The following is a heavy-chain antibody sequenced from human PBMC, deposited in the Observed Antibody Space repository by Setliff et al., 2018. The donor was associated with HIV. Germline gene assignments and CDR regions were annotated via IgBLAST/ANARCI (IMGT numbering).Heavy chain of an antibody. Sequence: PGGSLRLSCAASGFTVSSNYMNWVRQAPGKGLEWVSIIYSGGDTYHADSVKGRVTLSRDNSKNTLYLQMNSLRPEDTAVYYCARVRLYNNALDYWGQGTLVTVSS. CDR2: IYSGGDT. J-gene: IGHJ4*02. CDR3: ARVRLYNNALDY. V-gene: IGHV3-66*02. D-gene: IGHD3-10*01. CDR1: GFTVSSNY.